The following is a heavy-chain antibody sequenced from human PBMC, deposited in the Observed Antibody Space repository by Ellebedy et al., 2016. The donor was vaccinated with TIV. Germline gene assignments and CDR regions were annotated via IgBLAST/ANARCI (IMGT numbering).Heavy chain of an antibody. D-gene: IGHD3-22*01. CDR1: GYTFTNYW. CDR3: ARQVLSGYYGH. Sequence: PGGSLRLSCRGSGYTFTNYWITWVRRMPGKGLEWMGRIDPSDSYTNYSPSLQGHVTISADKSISTAYLQWSSLKASDTAVYYCARQVLSGYYGHWGQGTLVTVSS. V-gene: IGHV5-10-1*01. J-gene: IGHJ4*02. CDR2: IDPSDSYT.